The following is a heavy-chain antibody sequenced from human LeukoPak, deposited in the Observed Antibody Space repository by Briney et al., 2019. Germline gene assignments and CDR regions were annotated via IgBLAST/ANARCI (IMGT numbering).Heavy chain of an antibody. J-gene: IGHJ4*02. V-gene: IGHV3-30-3*01. CDR2: ISYDGSNK. CDR3: AKGGTYYYDSSGYSPQYYFDY. Sequence: GGSLRLSCAASGFTFSSYAMHWVRQAPGKGLEWVAVISYDGSNKYYADSVKGRFTISRDNSKNTLYLQMNSLRAEDTAVYYCAKGGTYYYDSSGYSPQYYFDYWGQGTLVTVSS. D-gene: IGHD3-22*01. CDR1: GFTFSSYA.